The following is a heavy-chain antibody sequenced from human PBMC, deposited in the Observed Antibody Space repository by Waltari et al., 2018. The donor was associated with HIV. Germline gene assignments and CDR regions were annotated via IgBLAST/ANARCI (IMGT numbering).Heavy chain of an antibody. Sequence: QVQLQQWGGGLRKHSETLSLTCAVFGGSLNSYHWRWIRQSPGRGLGWIGYFRHGGTSSSNTALKNRVAMSMDTSKNQFALNLKSLTPADTAVYYCARGLLAVAGTDEYVHHWGPGALVTVSS. CDR1: GGSLNSYH. J-gene: IGHJ1*01. CDR3: ARGLLAVAGTDEYVHH. D-gene: IGHD6-19*01. V-gene: IGHV4-34*01. CDR2: FRHGGTS.